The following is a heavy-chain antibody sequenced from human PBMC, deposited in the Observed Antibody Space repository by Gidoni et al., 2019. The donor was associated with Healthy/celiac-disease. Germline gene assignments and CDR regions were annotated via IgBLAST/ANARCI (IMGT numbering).Heavy chain of an antibody. CDR3: SRGWPEFGEFLGGMDV. CDR2: IYTNGNT. D-gene: IGHD3-10*01. V-gene: IGHV4-61*02. Sequence: QVQLQESGPGLVKPSQTLSLTCTVSAGSISRGSYYWSWVRQPAGKGLEWIGIIYTNGNTNYSPSLKSRVTISPDTSKSLFSLKLTAVTAADTAVYYCSRGWPEFGEFLGGMDVWGQGTTVTVSS. J-gene: IGHJ6*02. CDR1: AGSISRGSYY.